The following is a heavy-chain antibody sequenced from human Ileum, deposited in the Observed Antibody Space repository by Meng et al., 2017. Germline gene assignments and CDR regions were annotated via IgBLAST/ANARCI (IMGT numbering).Heavy chain of an antibody. CDR3: VAAYGSESYYNPFFY. CDR1: GCSISTYY. Sequence: SETLSLTCTVSGCSISTYYWRWIRQSAGKGLEWIGRIYTSGITNYNPSLKSRVTMSVDTSKKQLFLELSSVTAADKAMYYCVAAYGSESYYNPFFYWGQGTLVTVSS. V-gene: IGHV4-4*07. D-gene: IGHD3-10*01. J-gene: IGHJ4*02. CDR2: IYTSGIT.